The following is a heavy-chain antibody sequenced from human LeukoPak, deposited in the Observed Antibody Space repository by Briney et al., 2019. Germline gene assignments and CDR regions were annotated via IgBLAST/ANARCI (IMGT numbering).Heavy chain of an antibody. CDR1: GGTFSSYA. J-gene: IGHJ4*02. D-gene: IGHD2-2*01. V-gene: IGHV1-69*05. CDR2: IIPIFGTA. Sequence: SVKVSCKASGGTFSSYAISWVRQAPGQGLVWMGGIIPIFGTANYAQKFQGRVTITTDESTSTAYMELSSLRSEDTAVYYCATRLGYCSSTSCYTPVFDYWGQGTLVTVSS. CDR3: ATRLGYCSSTSCYTPVFDY.